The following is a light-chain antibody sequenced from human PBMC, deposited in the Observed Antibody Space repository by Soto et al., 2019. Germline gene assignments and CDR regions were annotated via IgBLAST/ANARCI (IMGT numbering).Light chain of an antibody. J-gene: IGKJ5*01. V-gene: IGKV3-20*01. CDR1: QSVSSSY. CDR3: QQYGSSPPWVT. CDR2: GAS. Sequence: IVLTQSPGTLSLSPGERATLSCRASQSVSSSYLAWYQQKPGQAPRLLIYGASSRATGIPDRFSGSGSGTDFTLTISRLEPEDFAVYYCQQYGSSPPWVTFGQGTRLEIK.